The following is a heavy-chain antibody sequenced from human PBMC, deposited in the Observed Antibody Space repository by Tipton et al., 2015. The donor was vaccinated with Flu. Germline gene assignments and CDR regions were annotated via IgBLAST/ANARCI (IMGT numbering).Heavy chain of an antibody. CDR3: ARDYSLCFQH. D-gene: IGHD2-15*01. CDR2: SFSGGST. CDR1: GGSISSNSYS. Sequence: TLSLTCTVSGGSISSNSYSWSWIRQPAGKGLEWIGRSFSGGSTNYNPSLKSRVTIAVDTSKNHFSLKLRSVTAADTAVYYCARDYSLCFQHWGQGTLVTVSS. J-gene: IGHJ1*01. V-gene: IGHV4-61*02.